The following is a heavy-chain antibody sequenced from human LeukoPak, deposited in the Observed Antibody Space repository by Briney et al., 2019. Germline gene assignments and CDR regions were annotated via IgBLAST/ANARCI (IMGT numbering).Heavy chain of an antibody. D-gene: IGHD4-17*01. V-gene: IGHV3-23*01. CDR2: ISGSGGST. CDR1: GFAFSSYA. J-gene: IGHJ5*02. Sequence: PGGPLRLSCAASGFAFSSYAMSWVRQAPGKGLEWVSAISGSGGSTYYADSVKGRFTISRDNSKNTLYLQMNSLRAEDTAVYYCAKDPHYGDISGWFDPWGQGTLVTVSS. CDR3: AKDPHYGDISGWFDP.